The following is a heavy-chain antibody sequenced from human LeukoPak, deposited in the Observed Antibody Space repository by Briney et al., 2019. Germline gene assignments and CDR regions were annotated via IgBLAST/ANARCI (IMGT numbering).Heavy chain of an antibody. CDR2: TYYRSQWYY. CDR3: ARERISWYYLDY. V-gene: IGHV6-1*01. CDR1: GDSVSMNIAT. Sequence: SQTLSLTCVISGDSVSMNIATSNWLRQSPSRGLEWLGRTYYRSQWYYDYAVSVRSRITINPDTSKNQFSLQLSSVTPEDTAVYLCARERISWYYLDYWGQGMLVTVSS. D-gene: IGHD6-13*01. J-gene: IGHJ4*02.